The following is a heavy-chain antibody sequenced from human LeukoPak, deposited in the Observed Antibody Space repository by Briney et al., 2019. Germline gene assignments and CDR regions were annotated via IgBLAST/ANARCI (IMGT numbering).Heavy chain of an antibody. CDR2: IIPIFGTA. D-gene: IGHD1-1*01. CDR1: GGTFSSYA. CDR3: ARDHNYAFDN. J-gene: IGHJ4*02. V-gene: IGHV1-69*05. Sequence: ASVKVSCKASGGTFSSYAISWVRQAPGQGLEWMGGIIPIFGTANYAQKFQGRVTITTDESTSTAYMELSSLRSEDTAVYYCARDHNYAFDNWGQGTLVSVSS.